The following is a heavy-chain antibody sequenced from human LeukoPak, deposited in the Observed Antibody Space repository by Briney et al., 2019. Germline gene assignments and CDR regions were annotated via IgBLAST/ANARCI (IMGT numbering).Heavy chain of an antibody. Sequence: ASVEVSCKASGYTFTGYYMHWVRQAPGQGLEWMAWINPNSGGTNYAQKFQGRVTMTRDTSISTAYMELSRLRSDDTAVYYCARGDYCSGGSCYLALYYWGQGTLVTVSS. CDR2: INPNSGGT. D-gene: IGHD2-15*01. J-gene: IGHJ4*02. CDR3: ARGDYCSGGSCYLALYY. CDR1: GYTFTGYY. V-gene: IGHV1-2*02.